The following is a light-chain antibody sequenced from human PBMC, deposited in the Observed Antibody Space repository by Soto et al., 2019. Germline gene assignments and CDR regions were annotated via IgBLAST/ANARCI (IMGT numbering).Light chain of an antibody. Sequence: EVVLTQSPGTLSLSPGERATLSCRASQSVTNNYLAGYQQKPGQAPRLLIYGASTRATGIPDRFSGSGSGTDFTLTVSRLEPEDSAVYYCQQYGGSPLVTFGGGTKVEIK. CDR3: QQYGGSPLVT. J-gene: IGKJ4*01. CDR2: GAS. V-gene: IGKV3-20*01. CDR1: QSVTNNY.